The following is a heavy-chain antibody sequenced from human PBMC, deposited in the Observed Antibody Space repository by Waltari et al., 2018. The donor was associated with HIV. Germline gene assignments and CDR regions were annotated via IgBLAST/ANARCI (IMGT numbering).Heavy chain of an antibody. CDR3: ARSYYDSSGYHRFDY. CDR1: GGSISSYY. Sequence: QVQLQESGPGLVKPSETLSLTCTVSGGSISSYYWSWIRQPPGKGLEWIGYIYYSGSTNYNPSLESRVTISGDTSKNQFSLKLTSVTAADTAVYYCARSYYDSSGYHRFDYWGQGTLVTVSS. CDR2: IYYSGST. V-gene: IGHV4-59*01. D-gene: IGHD3-22*01. J-gene: IGHJ4*02.